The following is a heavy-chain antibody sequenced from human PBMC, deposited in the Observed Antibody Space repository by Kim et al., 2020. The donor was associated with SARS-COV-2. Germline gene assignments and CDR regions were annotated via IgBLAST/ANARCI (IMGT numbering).Heavy chain of an antibody. D-gene: IGHD6-13*01. J-gene: IGHJ5*02. CDR2: IWYDGSNK. Sequence: GGSLRLSCAASGFTFSSYGMHWVRQAPGKGLEWVAVIWYDGSNKYYADSVKGRFTISRDNSKNTLYLQMNSLRAEDTAVYYCARGRYSSSWRRGSDWFDPWGQGSLVTVSS. CDR3: ARGRYSSSWRRGSDWFDP. V-gene: IGHV3-33*01. CDR1: GFTFSSYG.